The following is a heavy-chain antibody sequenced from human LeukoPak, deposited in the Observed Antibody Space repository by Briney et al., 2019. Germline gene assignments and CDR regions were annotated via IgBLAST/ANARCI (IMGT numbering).Heavy chain of an antibody. D-gene: IGHD3-22*01. CDR2: ISGSGGST. V-gene: IGHV3-23*01. J-gene: IGHJ3*02. Sequence: PGGSLRLSCAASGFTFSSYAMSWVRQAPGKGLEWVSAISGSGGSTYYADSVKGRFTISRDNSKNTLYLQMNSLRAEDTAVYYCAKDITMIVLEEDAFDIWGQGTMVTVSS. CDR1: GFTFSSYA. CDR3: AKDITMIVLEEDAFDI.